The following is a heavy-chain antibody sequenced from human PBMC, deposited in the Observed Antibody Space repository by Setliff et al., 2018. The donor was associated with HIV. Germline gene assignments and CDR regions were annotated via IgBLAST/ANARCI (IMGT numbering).Heavy chain of an antibody. Sequence: SETLSLTCTVSGGSISSYYWSWIRQPAGKGLEWIGRIYTSGSTNYNPSLKSRVTMSVDTSKNQVSLKLSSVTAADTAVYYGARVPVCSSTSCLHVNAFDIWGQGTMVTVSS. D-gene: IGHD2-2*01. J-gene: IGHJ3*02. V-gene: IGHV4-4*07. CDR3: ARVPVCSSTSCLHVNAFDI. CDR2: IYTSGST. CDR1: GGSISSYY.